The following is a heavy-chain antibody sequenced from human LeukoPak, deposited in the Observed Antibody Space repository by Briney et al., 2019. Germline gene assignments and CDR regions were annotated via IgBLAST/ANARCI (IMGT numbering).Heavy chain of an antibody. Sequence: SETLSLTCAVYGGSFSGCYWSWIRQPPGKGLEWIGEINHSGSTNYNPALKSRVTISVDTSKNQFSLKLSSVTAADTAVYYCARGLALWFGELSDWGQGTLVTVSS. CDR1: GGSFSGCY. V-gene: IGHV4-34*01. CDR3: ARGLALWFGELSD. CDR2: INHSGST. J-gene: IGHJ4*02. D-gene: IGHD3-10*01.